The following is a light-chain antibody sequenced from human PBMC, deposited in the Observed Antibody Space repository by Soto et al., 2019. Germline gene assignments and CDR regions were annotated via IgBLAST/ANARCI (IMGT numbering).Light chain of an antibody. CDR3: QQRSNWPLT. CDR1: QSVSSY. J-gene: IGKJ1*01. Sequence: EIVLTQSPATLSLSPGERATLSCRASQSVSSYLAWYQQKPGQAPRLLIYDASNRATGIPARFSGSGSGTDFTLTFRSLEPEDLAVYYCQQRSNWPLTFGQGTKVDNK. V-gene: IGKV3-11*01. CDR2: DAS.